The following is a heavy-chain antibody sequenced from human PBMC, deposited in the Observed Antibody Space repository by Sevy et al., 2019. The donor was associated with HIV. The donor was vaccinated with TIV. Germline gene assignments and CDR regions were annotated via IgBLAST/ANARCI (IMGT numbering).Heavy chain of an antibody. V-gene: IGHV3-23*01. CDR2: ISVTSART. CDR1: GFTFSNYG. J-gene: IGHJ3*01. D-gene: IGHD3-22*01. Sequence: GGSLRLSCVGSGFTFSNYGMTWVHQAPGKGLEWVSSISVTSARTYYADSVRGRFTVSRDNSENTLYLQMNSLRAEDTAVYYCTTDWGSVYYYVRAFDVWGQGTMVTVSS. CDR3: TTDWGSVYYYVRAFDV.